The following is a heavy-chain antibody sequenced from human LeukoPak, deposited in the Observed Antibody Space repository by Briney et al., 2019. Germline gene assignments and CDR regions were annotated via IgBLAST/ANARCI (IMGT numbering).Heavy chain of an antibody. V-gene: IGHV3-23*01. CDR3: AKGDDFWSGYTPPDY. CDR2: IGGSGDDT. D-gene: IGHD3-3*01. CDR1: GFTFSSYA. Sequence: GGSLRLSCAASGFTFSSYALSWVRQATGKGLEWVSIIGGSGDDTSYADSVKGRFTISRDNSKNTLSLQMNSLRVEDTAVYYCAKGDDFWSGYTPPDYWGQGTLVTISS. J-gene: IGHJ4*02.